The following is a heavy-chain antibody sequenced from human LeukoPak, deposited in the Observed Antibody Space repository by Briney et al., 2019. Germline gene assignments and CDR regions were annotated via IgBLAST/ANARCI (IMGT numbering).Heavy chain of an antibody. CDR3: AKDLLAARPSVQYFDY. Sequence: GGSLRLSCAASGFTFSSYGMHWVRQAPGKGLEWVAFIRYDGSNKYYADSVKGRFTISRDNSKNTLYLQMNSLRAEDTAVYYCAKDLLAARPSVQYFDYWGRGTLVTVSS. CDR1: GFTFSSYG. CDR2: IRYDGSNK. V-gene: IGHV3-30*02. J-gene: IGHJ4*02. D-gene: IGHD6-6*01.